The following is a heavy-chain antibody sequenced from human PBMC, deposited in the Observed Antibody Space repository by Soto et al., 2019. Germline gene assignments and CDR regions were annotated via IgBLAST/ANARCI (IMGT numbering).Heavy chain of an antibody. CDR3: ARGGGGDYPSWYYYYYGMDV. CDR2: ISTYGNT. CDR1: GYTFTSYG. J-gene: IGHJ6*02. D-gene: IGHD2-21*02. Sequence: ASVKVSCKAAGYTFTSYGISWVRQAPGQGLEWMGWISTYGNTNYAQKFQGRVTMTTDTSTSTAYMEMRSLRSDDTAVYYCARGGGGDYPSWYYYYYGMDVWGQGTTVTVSS. V-gene: IGHV1-18*04.